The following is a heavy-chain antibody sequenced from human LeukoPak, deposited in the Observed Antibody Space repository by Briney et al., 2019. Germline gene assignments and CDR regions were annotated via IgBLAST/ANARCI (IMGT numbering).Heavy chain of an antibody. CDR1: GFTLTSYA. V-gene: IGHV3-23*01. CDR2: ISGSGRGGIP. Sequence: GGSLRLSCAASGFTLTSYAMSWVRQAPGKGLEWVSSISGSGRGGIPSYADSVKGRSTISRDNSRNTLYLQSNSLRVEDTALYYCARFRNDFWTGYPSDAFDIWGQGTMVTVSS. D-gene: IGHD3/OR15-3a*01. CDR3: ARFRNDFWTGYPSDAFDI. J-gene: IGHJ3*02.